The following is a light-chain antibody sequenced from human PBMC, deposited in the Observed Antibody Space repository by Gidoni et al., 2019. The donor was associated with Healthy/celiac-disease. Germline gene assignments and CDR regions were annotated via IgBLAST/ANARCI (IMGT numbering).Light chain of an antibody. V-gene: IGLV2-23*02. CDR1: SSDVGSYNL. Sequence: QSALPQPASVSGSPGQSITISCTGTSSDVGSYNLVSWYQQHPGKAPKLMIYEVSKRPSGDSNRCAGSKAGNTAYLTIAGLKAEDEADYYCCSYAGSRTYVVFGGGTKLTV. CDR2: EVS. J-gene: IGLJ2*01. CDR3: CSYAGSRTYVV.